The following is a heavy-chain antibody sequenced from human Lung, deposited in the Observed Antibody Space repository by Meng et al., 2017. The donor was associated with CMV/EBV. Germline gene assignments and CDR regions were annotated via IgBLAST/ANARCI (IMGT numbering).Heavy chain of an antibody. Sequence: READPGLVEPSETMSPPCAVSGDTITNHNWWAWVRQPPGKGMEWIGEIPHRGSSAYNPSLKSRVSMSIDKSKNQFSLKLTSVTASDTAVYHCLRRSGGSVWGQGTLVTVSS. CDR3: LRRSGGSV. CDR2: IPHRGSS. J-gene: IGHJ1*01. CDR1: GDTITNHNW. V-gene: IGHV4-4*02. D-gene: IGHD3-10*01.